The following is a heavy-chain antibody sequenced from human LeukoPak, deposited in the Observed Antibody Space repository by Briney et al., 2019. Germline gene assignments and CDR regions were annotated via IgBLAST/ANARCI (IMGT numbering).Heavy chain of an antibody. D-gene: IGHD1-26*01. J-gene: IGHJ4*02. V-gene: IGHV1-46*01. CDR3: ARGPGSYGIDY. Sequence: ASVKVSCKASGYIFTSYFMHWVRQAPGQGLEWMGIINPSGGSTSYAQKFQGRVTMTRDMSTSTVYMELSSLRSEDTAVYYCARGPGSYGIDYWGQGTLVTVSS. CDR1: GYIFTSYF. CDR2: INPSGGST.